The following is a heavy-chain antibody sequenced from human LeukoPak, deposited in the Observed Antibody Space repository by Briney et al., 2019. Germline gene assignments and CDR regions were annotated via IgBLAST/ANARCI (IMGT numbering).Heavy chain of an antibody. CDR1: GYTFTSYY. V-gene: IGHV1-46*03. CDR3: ARLPPAYGGNLYMDV. Sequence: ASVKVSCKASGYTFTSYYMHWVRQAPGQGLEWMGIINPSGGSTSYAQKSQGRVTMTRDTSTSTVYMELSSLRSEDTAVYYCARLPPAYGGNLYMDVWGKGTTVTVS. D-gene: IGHD4-23*01. CDR2: INPSGGST. J-gene: IGHJ6*03.